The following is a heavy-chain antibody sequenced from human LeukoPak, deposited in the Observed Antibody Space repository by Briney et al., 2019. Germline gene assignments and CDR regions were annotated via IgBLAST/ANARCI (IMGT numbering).Heavy chain of an antibody. CDR3: ARQSDPYCSGGSCYPNWFDP. CDR2: IYYSGST. D-gene: IGHD2-15*01. Sequence: SETLSLTCTVSGGSISTYYWNWIRQSPGKGLEWIGNIYYSGSTNYNPSLKSRVTISVDTSKNQFSLKLSSVTAADTAVYYCARQSDPYCSGGSCYPNWFDPWGQGTLVTVSS. V-gene: IGHV4-59*08. J-gene: IGHJ5*02. CDR1: GGSISTYY.